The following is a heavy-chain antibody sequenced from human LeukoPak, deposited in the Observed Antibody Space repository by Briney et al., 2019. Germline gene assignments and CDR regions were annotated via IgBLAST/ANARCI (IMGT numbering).Heavy chain of an antibody. CDR1: GFTFRSYG. CDR3: AKERNDCSGGSCYYLDAFDI. D-gene: IGHD2-15*01. CDR2: IWYDGSNK. J-gene: IGHJ3*02. V-gene: IGHV3-33*06. Sequence: PGRPLRLSCVASGFTFRSYGMHWVRQAPGKGLEWVAVIWYDGSNKYYADSVKGRFTISRDNSKNTLYLQMNSLRAEDTAVYYCAKERNDCSGGSCYYLDAFDIWGQGTMVTVSS.